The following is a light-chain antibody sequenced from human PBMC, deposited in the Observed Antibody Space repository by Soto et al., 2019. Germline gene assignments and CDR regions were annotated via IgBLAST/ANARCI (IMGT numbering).Light chain of an antibody. J-gene: IGKJ1*01. CDR2: KAS. Sequence: PSTLSASVGDRVTITCRASQGISSWLAWYQQKPGKAPKLLIYKASSLESGAPSRFSGSGSGTEFTLTISSLQPDDFATYYCQQYSRYWTFGQGTKVDIK. CDR3: QQYSRYWT. CDR1: QGISSW. V-gene: IGKV1-5*03.